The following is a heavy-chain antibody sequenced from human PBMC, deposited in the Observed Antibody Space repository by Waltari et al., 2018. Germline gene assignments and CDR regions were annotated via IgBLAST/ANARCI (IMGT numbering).Heavy chain of an antibody. Sequence: QVQLQESGPRLVKPSETLSLTCTVSGRSIRNHYWNWIRQPAGQGLEWIGRIYSTGPTNFTPSVKGRVTMSVDTSKNHFSLNLTSLTAADTALYYCATNLQAAEGMDSWGQGTLVVVSS. CDR3: ATNLQAAEGMDS. D-gene: IGHD6-13*01. CDR1: GRSIRNHY. J-gene: IGHJ4*02. V-gene: IGHV4-4*07. CDR2: IYSTGPT.